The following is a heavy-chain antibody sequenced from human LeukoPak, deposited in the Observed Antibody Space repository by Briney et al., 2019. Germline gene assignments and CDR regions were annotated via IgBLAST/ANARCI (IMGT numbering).Heavy chain of an antibody. V-gene: IGHV3-9*01. D-gene: IGHD5-12*01. J-gene: IGHJ6*02. Sequence: PGRSLSLSRALSGFTLAEFATHGVPAAPEGSGEGGSGICWSSGSIGYADSVKGRFTISRDNAKNSLYLQMISLRAEDTALYYCERQCSGYERHHYYYYGMDVWGQGTTVTVSS. CDR1: GFTLAEFA. CDR2: ICWSSGSI. CDR3: ERQCSGYERHHYYYYGMDV.